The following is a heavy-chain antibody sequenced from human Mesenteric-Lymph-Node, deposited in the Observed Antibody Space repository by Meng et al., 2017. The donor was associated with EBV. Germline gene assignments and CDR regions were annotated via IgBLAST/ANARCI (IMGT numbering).Heavy chain of an antibody. Sequence: QVQLQQWGEGLLKPSATLSLPCAVYGGSFSGYYWSWIRQPPGKGLEWIGEINHSGSTNYNPSLKSRVTISVDTSKNQFSLKLSSVTAADTAVYYCARRGKVGAGYWGQGTLVTVSS. CDR1: GGSFSGYY. CDR2: INHSGST. J-gene: IGHJ4*02. D-gene: IGHD1-26*01. CDR3: ARRGKVGAGY. V-gene: IGHV4-34*01.